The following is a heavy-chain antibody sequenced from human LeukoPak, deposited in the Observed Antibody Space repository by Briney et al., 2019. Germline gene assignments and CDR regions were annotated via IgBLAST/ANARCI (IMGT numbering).Heavy chain of an antibody. CDR2: INPNSGGT. CDR3: ARDLGYCSSTSCRRDY. J-gene: IGHJ4*02. CDR1: GYTFTGYY. V-gene: IGHV1-2*02. D-gene: IGHD2-2*01. Sequence: ASVKVSCKASGYTFTGYYMHWVRQAPGQGLEWMGWINPNSGGTNYAQKFQGRVTMTRDTSTSPAYMELSRLRSDDTAGYYCARDLGYCSSTSCRRDYWGQVTLVTVSS.